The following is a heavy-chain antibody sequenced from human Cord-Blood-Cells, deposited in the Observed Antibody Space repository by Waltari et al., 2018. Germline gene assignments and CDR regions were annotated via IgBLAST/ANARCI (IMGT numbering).Heavy chain of an antibody. CDR1: GGSISSYY. V-gene: IGHV4-4*07. CDR3: ARDLQSEQGNWFDP. CDR2: IYTSGST. D-gene: IGHD6-13*01. J-gene: IGHJ5*02. Sequence: QVQLQESGPGLVKPSETLSLTCTVSGGSISSYYWSWIRQPAGKGLEWIGRIYTSGSTNYNPSLKSRVTMSVNTSKNQFSLKLSSVTAADTAVYYCARDLQSEQGNWFDPWGQGTLVTVSS.